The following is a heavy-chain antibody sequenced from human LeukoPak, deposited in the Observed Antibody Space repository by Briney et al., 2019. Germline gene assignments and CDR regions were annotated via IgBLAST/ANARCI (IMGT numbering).Heavy chain of an antibody. CDR1: GYTFTNFA. J-gene: IGHJ4*01. CDR2: INADNGNT. V-gene: IGHV1-3*01. CDR3: ARVISDCADINCFKGYFDY. D-gene: IGHD5/OR15-5a*01. Sequence: EASVKVSCKASGYTFTNFAIHWGRLAPGQSLEWMGWINADNGNTKYFQKFQGRVTFSRDTSANIAYMELSSLGSEDTAVNYCARVISDCADINCFKGYFDYWGQGTPVTVSS.